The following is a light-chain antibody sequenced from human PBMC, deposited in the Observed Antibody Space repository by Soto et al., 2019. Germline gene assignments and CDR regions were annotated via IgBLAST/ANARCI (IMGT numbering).Light chain of an antibody. CDR2: NTF. V-gene: IGKV3-15*01. J-gene: IGKJ3*01. CDR3: QQYGRSPPFT. Sequence: EIVMTQSPATLSVFPGERATLSCRASQSVSSNLVWYQQKPGQAPKLLIYNTFTRATGIPVRFSGSGSGTEFTLTISSLQSEDFAVYYCQQYGRSPPFTFGPGTKVDIK. CDR1: QSVSSN.